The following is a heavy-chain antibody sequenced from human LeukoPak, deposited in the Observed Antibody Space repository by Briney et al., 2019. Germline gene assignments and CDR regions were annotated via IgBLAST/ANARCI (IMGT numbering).Heavy chain of an antibody. CDR1: GGSISSGDYY. CDR2: IYYSGST. V-gene: IGHV4-30-4*01. Sequence: SQTLSLTCTVSGGSISSGDYYWTWIRQPPGKGXXXXGYIYYSGSTHYNPSLKSRVSISVDTAKNQFSLNLSSVTAADTAVYYCARDQNKYDSSGYYYYQYGMDVWGQGTTVTVSS. D-gene: IGHD3-22*01. CDR3: ARDQNKYDSSGYYYYQYGMDV. J-gene: IGHJ6*02.